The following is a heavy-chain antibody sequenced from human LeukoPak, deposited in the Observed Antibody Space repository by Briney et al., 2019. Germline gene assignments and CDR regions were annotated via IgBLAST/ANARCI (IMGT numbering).Heavy chain of an antibody. CDR1: GFTFSSYS. D-gene: IGHD3-10*01. V-gene: IGHV3-21*01. CDR3: AKDQLYYGSGSYDY. Sequence: GGSLRLSCAASGFTFSSYSMDWVRQAPGKGLEWVSSISSSSSYIYYADSVKGRFTISRDNAKNSLYLQMNSLRAEDTAVYYCAKDQLYYGSGSYDYWGQGTLVTVSS. CDR2: ISSSSSYI. J-gene: IGHJ4*02.